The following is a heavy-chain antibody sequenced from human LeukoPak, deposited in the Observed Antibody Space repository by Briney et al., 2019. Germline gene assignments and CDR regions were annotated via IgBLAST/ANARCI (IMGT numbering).Heavy chain of an antibody. CDR2: ISSSSSYI. V-gene: IGHV3-21*01. Sequence: PGGSLRLSCAASGFTFEDHGMNWVRQAPGKGLEWVSSISSSSSYIYYADSVKGRFTISRDNAKNSLYLQMNSLRAEDTAVYYCARDLQGAMATWGQGTLVTVSS. CDR3: ARDLQGAMAT. D-gene: IGHD1-26*01. J-gene: IGHJ5*02. CDR1: GFTFEDHG.